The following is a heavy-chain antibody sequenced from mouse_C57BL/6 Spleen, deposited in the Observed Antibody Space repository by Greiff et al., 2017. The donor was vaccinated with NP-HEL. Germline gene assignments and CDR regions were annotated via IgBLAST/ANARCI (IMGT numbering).Heavy chain of an antibody. D-gene: IGHD2-2*01. V-gene: IGHV1-69*01. CDR3: ARELYSGYDVAY. CDR1: GYTFTSYW. CDR2: IDPSDSYT. J-gene: IGHJ3*01. Sequence: QVQLQQPGAELVMPGASVTLSCTASGYTFTSYWMHWVKQRPGQGLEWIGEIDPSDSYTNYNQKFKGKSTLTVDKSSSTAYMQLSSLTSEDSAVYYCARELYSGYDVAYWGQGTLVTVSA.